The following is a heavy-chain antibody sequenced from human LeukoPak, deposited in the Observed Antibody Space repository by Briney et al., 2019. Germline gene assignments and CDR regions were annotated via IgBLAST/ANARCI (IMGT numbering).Heavy chain of an antibody. Sequence: PGESLKISCKGSGYSFTSYWIGWVRQMPGKGLGWMGIIYPGDSDTRYSPYFQGQVNISADKSISTAYLQWRSLKASDTAMYYCARMDSYGPWRFDYWGQGTLVTVSS. J-gene: IGHJ4*02. CDR3: ARMDSYGPWRFDY. D-gene: IGHD5-18*01. V-gene: IGHV5-51*01. CDR2: IYPGDSDT. CDR1: GYSFTSYW.